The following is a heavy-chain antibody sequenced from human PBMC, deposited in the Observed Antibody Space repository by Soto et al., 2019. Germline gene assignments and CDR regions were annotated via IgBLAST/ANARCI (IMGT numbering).Heavy chain of an antibody. CDR3: ARGWDYYFGMDV. CDR2: IIPMFETV. V-gene: IGHV1-69*13. CDR1: GGTFRNYA. J-gene: IGHJ6*02. D-gene: IGHD1-26*01. Sequence: SVKVSCKASGGTFRNYAIGWVRQAPGQGLEWMGGIIPMFETVNYQQRFQGRVTITADESTTTAYMELSSLRSDDTAVYYCARGWDYYFGMDVWGQGTTVTVSS.